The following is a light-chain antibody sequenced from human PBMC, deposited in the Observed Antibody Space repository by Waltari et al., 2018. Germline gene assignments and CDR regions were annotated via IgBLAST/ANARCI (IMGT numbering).Light chain of an antibody. V-gene: IGLV2-14*03. Sequence: YQNHPRKVPELILYDVSNRPSEVSHRFSGSRSGNTASLTISVVQADDEADYYCSSYTSSDTHVVFGGGTKLTVL. CDR3: SSYTSSDTHVV. CDR2: DVS. J-gene: IGLJ2*01.